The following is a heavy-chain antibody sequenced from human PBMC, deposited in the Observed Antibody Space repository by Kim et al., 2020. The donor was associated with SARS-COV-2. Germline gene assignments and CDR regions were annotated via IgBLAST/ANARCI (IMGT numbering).Heavy chain of an antibody. CDR1: GGSFSGYY. V-gene: IGHV4-34*01. J-gene: IGHJ6*02. CDR2: INHSGST. CDR3: ARALKAGMYYYYGMDV. Sequence: SETLSLTCAVYGGSFSGYYWSWIRQPPGKGLEWIGEINHSGSTNYNPSLKSRVTISVDTSKNQFSLKLSSVTAADTAVYYCARALKAGMYYYYGMDVWGQGTTVTVSS.